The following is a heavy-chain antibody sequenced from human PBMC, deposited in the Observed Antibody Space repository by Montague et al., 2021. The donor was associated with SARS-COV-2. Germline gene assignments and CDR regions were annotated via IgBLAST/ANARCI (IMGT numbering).Heavy chain of an antibody. CDR1: GGSISSYY. D-gene: IGHD6-19*01. CDR3: ARSTFYSSGWWDNWYFDL. CDR2: FYTTGST. V-gene: IGHV4-4*07. Sequence: SETLSLTCTVSGGSISSYYWSWIRQPAGKGLEWIGRFYTTGSTNYNPSLKSRVTMSVDTSKNQFSLKLSSVTAADTAVYYCARSTFYSSGWWDNWYFDLWGRGPLVHVPS. J-gene: IGHJ2*01.